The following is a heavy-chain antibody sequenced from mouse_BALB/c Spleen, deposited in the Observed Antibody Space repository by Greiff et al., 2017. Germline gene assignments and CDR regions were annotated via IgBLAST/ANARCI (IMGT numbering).Heavy chain of an antibody. J-gene: IGHJ2*01. Sequence: QVQLQQPGAELVKPGASVKLSCTASGFTFTSYWMHWVKQRPGQGLEWIGEIDPSDSYTNYNQKFKGKATLTVDKSSSTAYMQLSSLTSEDSAVYCCARGTPDYWGQGTTLTVSS. V-gene: IGHV1-69*02. CDR3: ARGTPDY. CDR1: GFTFTSYW. CDR2: IDPSDSYT. D-gene: IGHD2-14*01.